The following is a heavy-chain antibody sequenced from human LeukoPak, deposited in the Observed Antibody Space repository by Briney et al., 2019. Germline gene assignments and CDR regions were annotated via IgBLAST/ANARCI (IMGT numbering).Heavy chain of an antibody. V-gene: IGHV3-23*01. J-gene: IGHJ4*02. CDR3: AKVRHPYGPPDQYVDH. D-gene: IGHD3-10*01. CDR1: GFTFYNYA. Sequence: PGGSLRLSCAASGFTFYNYAMSWVRQAPGKGLEWVSAISGSGGGTYYADSVRGRFTISRDNSKNTLNLQMNSLRAEDTAVYYCAKVRHPYGPPDQYVDHWGQGTLVTVSS. CDR2: ISGSGGGT.